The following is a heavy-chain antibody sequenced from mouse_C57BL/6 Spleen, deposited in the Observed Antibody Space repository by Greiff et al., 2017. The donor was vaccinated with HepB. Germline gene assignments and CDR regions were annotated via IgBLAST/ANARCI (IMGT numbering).Heavy chain of an antibody. V-gene: IGHV1-69*01. J-gene: IGHJ2*01. D-gene: IGHD1-1*01. CDR1: GYTFTSYW. CDR2: IDPSDSYT. Sequence: QVQLKQPGAELVMPGASVKLSCKASGYTFTSYWMHWVKQRPGQGLEWIGEIDPSDSYTNYNQKFKGKSTLTVDKSSSTAYMQLSSLTSEDSAVYYCARSGITTVGAGYFDYWGQGTTLTVSS. CDR3: ARSGITTVGAGYFDY.